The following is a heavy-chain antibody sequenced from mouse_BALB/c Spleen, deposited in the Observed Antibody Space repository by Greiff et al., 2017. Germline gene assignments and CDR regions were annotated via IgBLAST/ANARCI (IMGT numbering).Heavy chain of an antibody. D-gene: IGHD2-4*01. CDR1: GFSLTSYG. CDR2: IWSGGST. V-gene: IGHV2-2*02. CDR3: ARLYDYAYYYAMDY. J-gene: IGHJ4*01. Sequence: VQLQQSGPGLVQPSQSLSITCTVSGFSLTSYGVHWVRQSPGKGLEWLGVIWSGGSTDYNAAFISRLSISKDNSKSQVFFKMNSLQANDTAIYYCARLYDYAYYYAMDYWGQGTSVTVSS.